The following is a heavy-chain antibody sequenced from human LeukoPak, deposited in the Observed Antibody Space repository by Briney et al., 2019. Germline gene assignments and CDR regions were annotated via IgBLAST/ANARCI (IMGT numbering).Heavy chain of an antibody. CDR2: IYYSGST. CDR1: GGSISSSSYY. J-gene: IGHJ4*02. Sequence: SETLSLTCTVSGGSISSSSYYWGWIRQPPGEGLEWIGYIYYSGSTNYNPSLRSRVTISVDTSKNQFSLKLSSVTAADTAVYYCARGGNYYGSGSYYGYWGQGTLVTVSS. V-gene: IGHV4-61*05. D-gene: IGHD3-10*01. CDR3: ARGGNYYGSGSYYGY.